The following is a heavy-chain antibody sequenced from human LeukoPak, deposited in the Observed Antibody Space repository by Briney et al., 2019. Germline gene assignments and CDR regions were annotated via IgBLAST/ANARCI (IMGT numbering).Heavy chain of an antibody. D-gene: IGHD3-22*01. J-gene: IGHJ4*02. Sequence: ASVKVSCKASGYTFSGYYLHWVRQAPGQGLEWMGWINPTSGVTKFAQKFQGRVTVTRDTSISTAYMELRRLRSDDRAVYYCARGPPTRVVVITTGDFDNWGQGTMVTVSS. CDR1: GYTFSGYY. CDR2: INPTSGVT. CDR3: ARGPPTRVVVITTGDFDN. V-gene: IGHV1-2*02.